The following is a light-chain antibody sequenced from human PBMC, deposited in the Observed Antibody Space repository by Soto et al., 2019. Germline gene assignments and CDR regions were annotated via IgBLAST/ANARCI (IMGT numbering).Light chain of an antibody. J-gene: IGLJ1*01. V-gene: IGLV2-14*01. CDR2: EVT. Sequence: QSVLTQPASVSGSPGQSITIPCTGTSSDVAGYNYVSWYQQHPGKAPKLLIYEVTHRPSGVSNRFSGSKSGTTASLTISGLQAEDEADYYCSSYTSATSNVFGTGTKVTVL. CDR1: SSDVAGYNY. CDR3: SSYTSATSNV.